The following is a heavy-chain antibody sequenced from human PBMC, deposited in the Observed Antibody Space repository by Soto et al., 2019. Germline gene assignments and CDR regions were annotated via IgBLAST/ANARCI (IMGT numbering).Heavy chain of an antibody. J-gene: IGHJ6*02. D-gene: IGHD3-22*01. CDR3: AGGDYYHSSGYYFYYYTMDV. V-gene: IGHV4-39*01. CDR1: GGSISSSSYY. CDR2: VYYGGST. Sequence: SETLSLTCTVSGGSISSSSYYLGWIRQPPGKGLEWIGNVYYGGSTYYNPSLKSRVTISVETSKSQFSLKLSSVTAADTAVYYCAGGDYYHSSGYYFYYYTMDVWGQGTTVTVSS.